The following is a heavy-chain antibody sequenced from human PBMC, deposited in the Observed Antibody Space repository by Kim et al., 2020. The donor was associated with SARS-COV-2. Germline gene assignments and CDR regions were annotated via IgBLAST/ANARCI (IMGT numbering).Heavy chain of an antibody. V-gene: IGHV1-3*01. CDR1: GYTFTSFA. CDR2: INAGTANT. CDR3: ARDNRYCSSTRCYGEAIDY. J-gene: IGHJ4*02. D-gene: IGHD2-2*01. Sequence: ASVKVSCKASGYTFTSFAIHWVRQAPGQGLEWMGWINAGTANTKYSQKFQGRVTITRDTSASTAYMELSSLRSEDTAVYYCARDNRYCSSTRCYGEAIDYWGQGTLVTVSS.